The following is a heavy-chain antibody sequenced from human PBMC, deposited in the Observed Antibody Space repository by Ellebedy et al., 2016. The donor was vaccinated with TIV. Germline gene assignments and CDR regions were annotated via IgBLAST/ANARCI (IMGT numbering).Heavy chain of an antibody. CDR2: ITSAGDT. Sequence: PGGSLRLSCAASGFTFSSHDMHWVRQPTGRGLEWVSGITSAGDTDSLGSVKGRFIISRDSAKNSLSLQRNSLRAEDTAVYYCAKALLSYCGGDCYSALTFWGQGTLVTVSS. V-gene: IGHV3-13*01. D-gene: IGHD2-21*02. CDR1: GFTFSSHD. J-gene: IGHJ4*02. CDR3: AKALLSYCGGDCYSALTF.